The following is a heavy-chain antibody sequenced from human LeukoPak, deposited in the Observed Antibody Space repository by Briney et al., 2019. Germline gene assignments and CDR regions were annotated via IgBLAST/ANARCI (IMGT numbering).Heavy chain of an antibody. Sequence: PGGSLRLSCAASGFTLSSYWMQWVRQAPGKGLVWLSRIKGDGSGTNYADSVKGRFIISRDNAKNTLSLQMNSLRAEDTAIYYCVRPYDSSGYQWNDAFDIWGQGTMVTVSP. CDR3: VRPYDSSGYQWNDAFDI. CDR2: IKGDGSGT. CDR1: GFTLSSYW. J-gene: IGHJ3*02. V-gene: IGHV3-74*01. D-gene: IGHD3-22*01.